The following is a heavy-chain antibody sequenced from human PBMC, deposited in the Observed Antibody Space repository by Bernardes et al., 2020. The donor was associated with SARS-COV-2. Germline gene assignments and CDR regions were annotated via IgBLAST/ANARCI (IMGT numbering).Heavy chain of an antibody. D-gene: IGHD3-3*01. CDR2: ISYDGSEK. J-gene: IGHJ6*02. CDR3: AKDRITIFGVLFIPGYYGMDV. CDR1: GFTFSTYG. Sequence: GGSLRLSCAASGFTFSTYGMHWVRQAPGKGLEWLAVISYDGSEKYHADSVKGRFTISRDNSKNTLHLQMNSLRAEDTAMYYCAKDRITIFGVLFIPGYYGMDVWGQGTTVTVSS. V-gene: IGHV3-30*18.